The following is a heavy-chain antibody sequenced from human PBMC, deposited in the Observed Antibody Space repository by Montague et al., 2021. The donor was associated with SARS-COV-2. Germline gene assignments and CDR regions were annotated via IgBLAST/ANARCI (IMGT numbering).Heavy chain of an antibody. CDR3: ARVRDSSDHDY. V-gene: IGHV4-30-4*01. Sequence: IFYSGSAYYSPSLQSRSTISIDTSKNQFSLRLTSVTAAATAVYYCARVRDSSDHDYWGQGTLGTV. D-gene: IGHD3-22*01. J-gene: IGHJ4*02. CDR2: IFYSGSA.